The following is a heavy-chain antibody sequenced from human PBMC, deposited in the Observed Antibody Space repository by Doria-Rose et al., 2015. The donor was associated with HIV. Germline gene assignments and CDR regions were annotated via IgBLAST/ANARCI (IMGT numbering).Heavy chain of an antibody. Sequence: QESGPVPVKPTETLTLTCTVSGVSLSSPGMGVSWIRQPPGKALEWLANIFSDDERSYKTSLKSRLTTSRGTSKSQVVLTMTDMDPVDTATYYCARIKSSRWYHKYYLDFWGQGTLVIVSA. CDR2: IFSDDER. CDR3: ARIKSSRWYHKYYLDF. CDR1: GVSLSSPGMG. J-gene: IGHJ4*02. D-gene: IGHD6-13*01. V-gene: IGHV2-26*01.